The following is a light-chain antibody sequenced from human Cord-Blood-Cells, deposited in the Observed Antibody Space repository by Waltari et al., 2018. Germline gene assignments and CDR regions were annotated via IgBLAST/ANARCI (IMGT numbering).Light chain of an antibody. V-gene: IGLV2-14*01. CDR2: DVS. CDR3: SSYTSSSTVV. J-gene: IGLJ2*01. CDR1: SSDVGGCTY. Sequence: QSALTQPASVSGSPGQSITISCTGTSSDVGGCTYVSWYQQHPGKAPKLMIYDVSNRPSGVSNRFSGSKSGNTASLTISGLQAEDEADYYCSSYTSSSTVVFGGGTKLTVL.